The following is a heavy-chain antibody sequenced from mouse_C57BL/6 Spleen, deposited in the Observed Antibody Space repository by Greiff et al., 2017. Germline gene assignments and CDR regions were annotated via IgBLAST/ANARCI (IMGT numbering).Heavy chain of an antibody. D-gene: IGHD2-4*01. CDR3: VRRVDYDGREAWFAY. CDR1: GYSFTGYY. CDR2: INPSTGGT. V-gene: IGHV1-42*01. J-gene: IGHJ3*01. Sequence: VQLQQSGPELVKPGASVKISCKASGYSFTGYYMNWVKQSPEKSLEWIGEINPSTGGTTYNQKFRAKATLTVDKSSSTVYMQLKSLTSEDSAVYYWVRRVDYDGREAWFAYWGQGTLVTVSA.